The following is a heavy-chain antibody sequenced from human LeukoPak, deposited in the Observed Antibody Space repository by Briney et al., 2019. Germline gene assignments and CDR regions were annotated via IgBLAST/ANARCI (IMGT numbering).Heavy chain of an antibody. D-gene: IGHD3-10*01. CDR2: IYGGGNT. CDR3: ARDRGFYGEVLFDP. V-gene: IGHV4-4*07. CDR1: GDSISTYY. Sequence: SETLSLTCSVSGDSISTYYLSWIRQPAGKGLEWIGRIYGGGNTNYNPSLKSRLTLSMDTSKNQFSLKLRSVTAADTAVYYCARDRGFYGEVLFDPWGQGTLVTVSS. J-gene: IGHJ5*02.